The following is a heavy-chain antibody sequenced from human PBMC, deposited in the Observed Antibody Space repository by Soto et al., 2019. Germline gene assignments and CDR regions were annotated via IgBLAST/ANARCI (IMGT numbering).Heavy chain of an antibody. V-gene: IGHV4-31*03. Sequence: SETLSLTCTVSGGSISSGGYYWSWIRQHPGKGLEWIGYIYYSGSTYYNPSLKSRVTISVDTSKNQFSLKLSSVTAADTAVYYCARRYGGNFAYWGQGTLVTVSS. CDR2: IYYSGST. CDR1: GGSISSGGYY. D-gene: IGHD2-15*01. CDR3: ARRYGGNFAY. J-gene: IGHJ4*02.